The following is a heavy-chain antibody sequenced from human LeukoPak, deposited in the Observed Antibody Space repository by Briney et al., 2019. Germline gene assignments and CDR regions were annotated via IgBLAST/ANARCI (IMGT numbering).Heavy chain of an antibody. Sequence: GGSLRLSCAASGFTVSSNYMSWVRQAPGKGLEWVSLIYSGGTTYYADSVKDRFTISRDNSKNTLYLQMNSLRAEDTAVYYCASGSGWYRIDYWGQGTLVTVSS. CDR1: GFTVSSNY. J-gene: IGHJ4*02. D-gene: IGHD6-19*01. CDR2: IYSGGTT. CDR3: ASGSGWYRIDY. V-gene: IGHV3-66*01.